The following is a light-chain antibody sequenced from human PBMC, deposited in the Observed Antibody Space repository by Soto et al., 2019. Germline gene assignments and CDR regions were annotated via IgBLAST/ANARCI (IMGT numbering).Light chain of an antibody. J-gene: IGLJ2*01. Sequence: QSALTQPASVSGSPGQSITISCTGTSSDVGGYDYVSWYQQHPGKVPKLMIYDVSSRPSGVSNRFSGSKPGNTASLTIAGPQAEDEADYYCSSYASSSTLVFGGGTKVTVL. CDR2: DVS. V-gene: IGLV2-14*01. CDR3: SSYASSSTLV. CDR1: SSDVGGYDY.